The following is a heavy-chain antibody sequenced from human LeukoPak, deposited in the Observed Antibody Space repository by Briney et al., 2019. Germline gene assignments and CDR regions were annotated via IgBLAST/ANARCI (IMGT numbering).Heavy chain of an antibody. J-gene: IGHJ4*02. V-gene: IGHV4-59*01. D-gene: IGHD3-10*01. CDR1: GGSISSYY. CDR2: IYYSGST. CDR3: ATGVNTMVRGIHIDY. Sequence: SETLSLTCTVSGGSISSYYWSWIRQPPGKGLEWIGYIYYSGSTNYNPSLKSRVTISVDTSKNQFSLKLSSVTAADTAVYYCATGVNTMVRGIHIDYWGQGTLVTVSS.